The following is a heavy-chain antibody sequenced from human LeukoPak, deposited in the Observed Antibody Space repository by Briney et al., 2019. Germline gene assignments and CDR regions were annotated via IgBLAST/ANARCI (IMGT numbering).Heavy chain of an antibody. CDR2: IYYSGST. CDR3: ARVIGSGYYYSFDY. V-gene: IGHV4-39*07. J-gene: IGHJ4*02. CDR1: GGSISSSTYY. Sequence: SETLSLTCTVSGGSISSSTYYWDWIRQPPGKGLEWIGSIYYSGSTYYNPSLKSRVTISVDTSKNQFSLRLSSVTAADTAVYYCARVIGSGYYYSFDYWGQGTLVTVSS. D-gene: IGHD3-22*01.